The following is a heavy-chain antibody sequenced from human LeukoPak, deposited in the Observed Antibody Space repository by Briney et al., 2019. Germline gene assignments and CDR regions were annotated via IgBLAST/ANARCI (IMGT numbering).Heavy chain of an antibody. J-gene: IGHJ4*02. Sequence: ASVKVSCKASGGTFSSYAISWVRQAPGQGLEWMGRIIPIFGTANYAQKFQGRVTITTDESTSTAYMELSSLRSGDTAVYYCASQKGVVGVDYWGQGTLVTVSS. CDR1: GGTFSSYA. CDR3: ASQKGVVGVDY. CDR2: IIPIFGTA. V-gene: IGHV1-69*05. D-gene: IGHD1-26*01.